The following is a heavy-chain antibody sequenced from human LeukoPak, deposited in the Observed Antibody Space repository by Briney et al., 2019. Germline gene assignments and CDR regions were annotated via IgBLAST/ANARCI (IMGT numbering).Heavy chain of an antibody. V-gene: IGHV3-7*01. CDR1: GFTFSSYW. Sequence: PGGSLRLSSEASGFTFSSYWMTWVPQAPGKGLEWLANIKYDGSNKFYAASVKGRFTISRDNARNSLYLQMNSLRVEDTALYYCGTSLDAAINTGGQGVLVTVSS. CDR3: GTSLDAAINT. CDR2: IKYDGSNK. D-gene: IGHD5-18*01. J-gene: IGHJ4*02.